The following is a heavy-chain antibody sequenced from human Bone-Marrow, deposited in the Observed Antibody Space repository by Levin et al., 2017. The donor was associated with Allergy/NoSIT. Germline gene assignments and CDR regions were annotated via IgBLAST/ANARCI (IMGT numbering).Heavy chain of an antibody. D-gene: IGHD2/OR15-2a*01. CDR2: VDSDGGAT. V-gene: IGHV3-74*01. CDR3: ARGAPHLLLDY. J-gene: IGHJ4*02. CDR1: GFTFSSSW. Sequence: PGGSLRLSCAASGFTFSSSWMHWVRQVPGKGLVWVSRVDSDGGATTYADSVKGRFAISRDNAQNTLYLQMNSLRVEDTAVYYCARGAPHLLLDYWGQGTLVTVSS.